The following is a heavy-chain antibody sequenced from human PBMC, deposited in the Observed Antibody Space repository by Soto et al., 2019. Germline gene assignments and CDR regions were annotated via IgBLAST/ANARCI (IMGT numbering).Heavy chain of an antibody. CDR2: IYYSGST. J-gene: IGHJ4*02. D-gene: IGHD1-7*01. Sequence: PSETLSLTCTVSGGSISSYYWSWIRQPPGKGLEWIGYIYYSGSTNYNPSLKSRVTISVDTSKNQFSLKLSSVTAADTAVYYCASQLELLMLYDYRGQGTLVTVSS. CDR3: ASQLELLMLYDY. CDR1: GGSISSYY. V-gene: IGHV4-59*12.